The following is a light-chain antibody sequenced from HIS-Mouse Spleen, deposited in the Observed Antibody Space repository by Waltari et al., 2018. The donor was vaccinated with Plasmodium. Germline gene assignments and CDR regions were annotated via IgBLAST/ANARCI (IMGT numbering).Light chain of an antibody. CDR2: QDS. CDR3: QAWDSSTVV. V-gene: IGLV3-1*01. J-gene: IGLJ2*01. Sequence: SYELTQPPSVSVSPVQTASITCSGDKLGYKYACWYQQKPGQSPVLVIYQDSKRPSGIPERFSGSNSGNTATLTISGTQAMDEADYYCQAWDSSTVVFGGGTKLTVL. CDR1: KLGYKY.